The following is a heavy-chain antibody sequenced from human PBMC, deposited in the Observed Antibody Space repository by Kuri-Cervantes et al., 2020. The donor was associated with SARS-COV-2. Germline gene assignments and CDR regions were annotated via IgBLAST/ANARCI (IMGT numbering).Heavy chain of an antibody. D-gene: IGHD3-22*01. J-gene: IGHJ3*02. Sequence: GESLKISCAASGFIFSSYAMSWVRQAPGKGLEWVSAISGSGGSTYYADSVKGRFTISRDNSKNTLYLQMNSLRAEDTAVYFCAKCSGPTMMVVVMSAFDIWGQGTMVTVSS. CDR2: ISGSGGST. CDR1: GFIFSSYA. CDR3: AKCSGPTMMVVVMSAFDI. V-gene: IGHV3-23*01.